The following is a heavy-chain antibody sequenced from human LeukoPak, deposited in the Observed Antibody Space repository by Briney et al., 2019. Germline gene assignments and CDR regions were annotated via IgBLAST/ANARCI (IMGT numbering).Heavy chain of an antibody. J-gene: IGHJ4*02. CDR3: ARTESYSGSYPLDY. Sequence: GGSLRLSCAASGFTFSSYWMSWVRQAPGKGLEWVANIKQDGSEKYYVDSVKGRFTISRDNAKNSLYLQMNSLRAEDTAVYYCARTESYSGSYPLDYWGQGTLVTVSS. V-gene: IGHV3-7*01. D-gene: IGHD1-26*01. CDR1: GFTFSSYW. CDR2: IKQDGSEK.